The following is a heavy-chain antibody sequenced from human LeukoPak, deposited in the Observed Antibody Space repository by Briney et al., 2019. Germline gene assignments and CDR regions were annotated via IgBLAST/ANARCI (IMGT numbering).Heavy chain of an antibody. CDR3: ARDRAYSAFDY. V-gene: IGHV3-7*03. J-gene: IGHJ4*02. D-gene: IGHD1-26*01. CDR2: INPDGSEK. CDR1: GFTYRTSW. Sequence: GGSLTLSCAVSGFTYRTSWMIWVRPAPGRGLERVAIINPDGSEKYYLESLKGRITISRDNAENSVHLQMNSLKAEDTAIYYCARDRAYSAFDYWGQGTLVTVSS.